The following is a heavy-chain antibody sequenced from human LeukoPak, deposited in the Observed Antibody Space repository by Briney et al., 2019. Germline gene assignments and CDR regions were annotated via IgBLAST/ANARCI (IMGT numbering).Heavy chain of an antibody. Sequence: PSEPLSLTCTVSGGSISSYYWSWIRQPPGKGLEWIGYIYYSGSTNYNPSLKSRVTISVDTSKNQFSLKLSSVTAADTAVYYCARATDWVFDYWGQGTLVTVSS. CDR1: GGSISSYY. CDR3: ARATDWVFDY. D-gene: IGHD3/OR15-3a*01. J-gene: IGHJ4*02. V-gene: IGHV4-59*01. CDR2: IYYSGST.